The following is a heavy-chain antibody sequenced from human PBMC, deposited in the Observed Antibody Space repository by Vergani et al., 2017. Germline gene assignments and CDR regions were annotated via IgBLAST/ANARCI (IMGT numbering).Heavy chain of an antibody. V-gene: IGHV3-48*04. Sequence: VQLVESGGGVVQPGRSLRLSCAASGFTFSSYSMNWVRQAPGKGLEWVSYISSSSSTIYYADSVKGRFTISRDNAKNSLYLQMNSLRAEDTAVYYCARGSGVFDYWGQGTLVTVSS. CDR1: GFTFSSYS. D-gene: IGHD3-10*01. CDR3: ARGSGVFDY. CDR2: ISSSSSTI. J-gene: IGHJ4*02.